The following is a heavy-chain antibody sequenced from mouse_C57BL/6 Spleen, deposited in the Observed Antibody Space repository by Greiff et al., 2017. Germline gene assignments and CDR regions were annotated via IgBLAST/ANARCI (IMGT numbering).Heavy chain of an antibody. CDR1: GYTFTSYW. V-gene: IGHV1-61*01. CDR2: IYPSDSET. D-gene: IGHD1-1*01. J-gene: IGHJ2*01. CDR3: ARQYYGSSSLYFDY. Sequence: QVQLKQPGAELVRPGSSVKLSCKASGYTFTSYWMDWVKQRPGQGLEWIGNIYPSDSETHYNQKFKDKATLTVDKSSSTASLQLRSLTSEDSAVYYCARQYYGSSSLYFDYWGQGTTLTVAS.